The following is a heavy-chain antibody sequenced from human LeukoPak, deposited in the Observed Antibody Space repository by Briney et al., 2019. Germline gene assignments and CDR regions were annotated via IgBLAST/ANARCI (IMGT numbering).Heavy chain of an antibody. J-gene: IGHJ4*02. CDR1: GFTFSSYA. CDR2: IIGSGGST. D-gene: IGHD3-22*01. V-gene: IGHV3-23*01. CDR3: AKSPPSSGYYPMASWYYFDY. Sequence: GSLRLSCAASGFTFSSYAMSWVRQAPGKGLEWVSAIIGSGGSTYYADSVKGRFTISRDNSKNTLYLQMNSLRAEDTAVYYCAKSPPSSGYYPMASWYYFDYWGQGTLVTVSS.